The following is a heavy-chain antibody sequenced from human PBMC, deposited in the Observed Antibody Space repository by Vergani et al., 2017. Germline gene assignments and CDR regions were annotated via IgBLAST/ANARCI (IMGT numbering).Heavy chain of an antibody. CDR1: GFDFSDYY. D-gene: IGHD3-22*01. J-gene: IGHJ4*02. V-gene: IGHV3-11*04. CDR3: ARDYGSSGIQY. CDR2: ISHRGTTI. Sequence: QVQLVESGGGLVKPGTSLRLSCVTSGFDFSDYYMAWIRQAPGKGPEWIAYISHRGTTISYAESVKGRFTISRDNSKKLLYLQMNSLRADDTALYFCARDYGSSGIQYWGQGTRVTVSS.